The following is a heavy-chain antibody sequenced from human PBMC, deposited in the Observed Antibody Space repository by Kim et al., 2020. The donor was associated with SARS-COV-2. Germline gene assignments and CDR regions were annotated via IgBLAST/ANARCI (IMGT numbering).Heavy chain of an antibody. V-gene: IGHV1-3*01. J-gene: IGHJ6*02. Sequence: ASVKVSCKASGYTFTSYAMHWVRQAPGQRLEWMGWINAGNGNTKYSQKFQGRVTITRDTSASTAYMELSSLRSEDTAVYYCASTVAAAGASPYYYYGMDVWGQGTTVTVSS. CDR3: ASTVAAAGASPYYYYGMDV. CDR1: GYTFTSYA. CDR2: INAGNGNT. D-gene: IGHD6-13*01.